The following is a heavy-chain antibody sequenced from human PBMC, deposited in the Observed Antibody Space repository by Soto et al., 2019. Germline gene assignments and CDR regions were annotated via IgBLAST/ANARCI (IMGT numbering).Heavy chain of an antibody. D-gene: IGHD3-22*01. Sequence: VHLVESGGGLVQPGGSLRLSCAASGFTFSSYWMSWVRQAPGRGLEWMANVKYDGSEKYYVDSVKGRLTISRDNAKNSLYLQMNSLRAEDTAVYYCASSPHKDSRPDYWGQGTLVTVSS. V-gene: IGHV3-7*03. CDR2: VKYDGSEK. J-gene: IGHJ4*02. CDR1: GFTFSSYW. CDR3: ASSPHKDSRPDY.